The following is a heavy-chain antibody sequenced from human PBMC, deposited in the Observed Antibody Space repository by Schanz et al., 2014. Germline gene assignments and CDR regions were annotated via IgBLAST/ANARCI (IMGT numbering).Heavy chain of an antibody. D-gene: IGHD2-15*01. CDR1: GFTFSSYT. J-gene: IGHJ3*02. CDR2: ISSSSTYI. Sequence: EVQLVESGGGLVKPGDSLRLSCAASGFTFSSYTMNWVRQAPGKGLEWVSSISSSSTYIYYTDSLKGRFTISRDNAKNSLYLQMNSLRAEDTAMYYCARVLRGVLPATLGDAFDIWGQGTMVTISS. V-gene: IGHV3-21*01. CDR3: ARVLRGVLPATLGDAFDI.